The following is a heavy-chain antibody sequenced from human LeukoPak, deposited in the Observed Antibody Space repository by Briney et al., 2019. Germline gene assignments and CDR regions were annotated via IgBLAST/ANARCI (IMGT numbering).Heavy chain of an antibody. Sequence: AGSLTLSCAASGFTFNSFWMSWLRQAPGKELEWVANIKQDGSEKYYEDSVKGRFTISRDNAKNSLYLQMNSLRAEDTAVYCCARVYCSGGSCYSRRQYIFDYGGQGNLVTVSS. J-gene: IGHJ4*02. CDR1: GFTFNSFW. CDR3: ARVYCSGGSCYSRRQYIFDY. V-gene: IGHV3-7*01. D-gene: IGHD2-15*01. CDR2: IKQDGSEK.